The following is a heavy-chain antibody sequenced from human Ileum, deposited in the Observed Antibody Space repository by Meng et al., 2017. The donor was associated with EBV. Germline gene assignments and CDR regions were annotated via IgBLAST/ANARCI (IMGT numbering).Heavy chain of an antibody. J-gene: IGHJ4*02. CDR3: ARTHYYDSSGYAPFDY. CDR1: GGSLSSSSYY. V-gene: IGHV4-39*07. D-gene: IGHD3-22*01. Sequence: HLQLQESGPGLVKPTETLSLTCSVSGGSLSSSSYYWGWIRQPPGKGLEWIGNIHYSGSTYYNPSLKSRVTISVDTSKNQFSLKLRSVTAADTAVYYCARTHYYDSSGYAPFDYWGQGTLVTVSS. CDR2: IHYSGST.